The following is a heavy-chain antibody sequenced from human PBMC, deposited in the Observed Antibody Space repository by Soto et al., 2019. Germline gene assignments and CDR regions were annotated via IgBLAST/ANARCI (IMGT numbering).Heavy chain of an antibody. V-gene: IGHV4-59*01. J-gene: IGHJ4*02. Sequence: SGTLSLTCTVSGGSISIYYWSWIRQPPGKGLEWIGYIYYSGSTNYNPSLKSRVTISVDTSKNQFSLKLSSVTAADTAVYYCARVWGYAFDYWGQGTLVTVSS. D-gene: IGHD3-16*01. CDR1: GGSISIYY. CDR2: IYYSGST. CDR3: ARVWGYAFDY.